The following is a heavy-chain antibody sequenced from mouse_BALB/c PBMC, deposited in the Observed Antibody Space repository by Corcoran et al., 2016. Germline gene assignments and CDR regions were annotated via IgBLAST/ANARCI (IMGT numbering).Heavy chain of an antibody. D-gene: IGHD1-1*01. CDR2: INPRSGGT. Sequence: EVLLQQSGAELVKHEASVKIPCKASGYTFTDYNMDGVRQSHGKSLEWIGDINPRSGGTIYNQTFKGKATLTVYKSSSTAYMELRSLTSEDTAVYYCARWGITTFDYWGQGTTVTVSS. CDR3: ARWGITTFDY. CDR1: GYTFTDYN. J-gene: IGHJ2*01. V-gene: IGHV1-18*01.